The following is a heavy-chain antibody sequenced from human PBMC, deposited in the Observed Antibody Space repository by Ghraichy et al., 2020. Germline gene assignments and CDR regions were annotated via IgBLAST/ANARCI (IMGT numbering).Heavy chain of an antibody. Sequence: GESLNISCAASGFTFSSYGMHWVRQAPGKGLEWVAVIWYDGSNKYYADSVKGRFTISRDNSKNTLYLQMNSLRAEDTAVYYCARSSISSGRINWGQGTLVTVSS. V-gene: IGHV3-33*01. J-gene: IGHJ4*02. D-gene: IGHD6-19*01. CDR3: ARSSISSGRIN. CDR2: IWYDGSNK. CDR1: GFTFSSYG.